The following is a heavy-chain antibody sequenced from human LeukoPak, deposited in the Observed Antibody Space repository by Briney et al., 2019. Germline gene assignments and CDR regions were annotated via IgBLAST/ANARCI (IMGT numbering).Heavy chain of an antibody. D-gene: IGHD3-22*01. V-gene: IGHV3-64*01. CDR1: GFTFGSYA. CDR3: ARVSSGYFDY. Sequence: GGSLRLSCAASGFTFGSYAMHWVRQAPGKGLEYVSAISSNGGSTYYANSVKGRFTISRDNSKNTLHLQMGSLRAEDMAVYYCARVSSGYFDYWGQGTLVTVSS. CDR2: ISSNGGST. J-gene: IGHJ4*02.